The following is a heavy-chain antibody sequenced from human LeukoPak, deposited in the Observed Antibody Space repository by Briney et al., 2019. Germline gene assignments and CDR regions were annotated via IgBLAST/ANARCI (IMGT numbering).Heavy chain of an antibody. J-gene: IGHJ4*02. CDR3: VRAVISFGAAVAKGFDC. Sequence: NPSETLSLTCTVSGVSFSTYYWSWIRQPPGKGLEWIGYIYYSGSTDYNPSLKSRVTMSLDTSKNQFSLKLSSVTAADTAVYYCVRAVISFGAAVAKGFDCWGQGTLVTVSS. CDR2: IYYSGST. V-gene: IGHV4-59*01. CDR1: GVSFSTYY. D-gene: IGHD3-16*01.